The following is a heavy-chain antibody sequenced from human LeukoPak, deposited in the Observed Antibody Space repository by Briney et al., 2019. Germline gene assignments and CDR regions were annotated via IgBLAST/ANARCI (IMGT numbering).Heavy chain of an antibody. V-gene: IGHV3-11*04. D-gene: IGHD6-13*01. CDR1: GFTFSDYY. CDR2: ISSSGSTI. J-gene: IGHJ4*02. Sequence: PGGSLRLSCAASGFTFSDYYMNWVRQAPGKGLEWVSYISSSGSTIYYADSVKGRFAISRDNAKKSLYLQMNSLRAEDTAVYYCARISGAAAQHFDYWGQGTLVTVSS. CDR3: ARISGAAAQHFDY.